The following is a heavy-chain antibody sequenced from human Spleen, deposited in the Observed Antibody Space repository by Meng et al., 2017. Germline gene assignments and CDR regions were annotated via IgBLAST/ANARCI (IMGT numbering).Heavy chain of an antibody. J-gene: IGHJ5*02. CDR3: ARVSPQFDP. V-gene: IGHV4-59*08. CDR1: GGSISSYY. Sequence: QVQLQESGPGLVKPSETLSLTCTVSGGSISSYYWSWIRQPPGKGLEWIGYIYYSGSTNYNPSLKRRLTMSVDTSKNQFSLKLTSVTAADTAVYYCARVSPQFDPWGQGTLVTVSS. CDR2: IYYSGST.